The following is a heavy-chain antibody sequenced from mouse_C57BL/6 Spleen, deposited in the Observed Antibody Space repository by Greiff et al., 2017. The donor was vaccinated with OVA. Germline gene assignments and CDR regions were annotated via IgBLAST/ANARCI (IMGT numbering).Heavy chain of an antibody. D-gene: IGHD2-12*01. V-gene: IGHV1-80*01. CDR2: IYPGDGDT. CDR3: ARCDSYPYYYARDY. CDR1: GYAFSSYW. J-gene: IGHJ4*01. Sequence: QVQLQQSGAELVKPGASVKISCKASGYAFSSYWMNWVKQRPGKGLEWIGQIYPGDGDTNYNGKFKGKATLTADKSSSTAYMHLSSLTSEDSAVYFCARCDSYPYYYARDYWGQGTSVTVSS.